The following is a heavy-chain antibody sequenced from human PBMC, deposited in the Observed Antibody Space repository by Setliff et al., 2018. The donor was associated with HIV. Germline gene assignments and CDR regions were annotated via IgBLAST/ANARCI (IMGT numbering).Heavy chain of an antibody. D-gene: IGHD6-19*01. V-gene: IGHV3-21*04. CDR1: GFIFNNHG. CDR2: ISSSSSYI. Sequence: PGGSLRLSCAASGFIFNNHGMHWVRQAPGKGLEWVSSISSSSSYIYYADSAKGRFTISRDNAKDSLYLQMNSLRAEDTAVYYCARDVSVASFFNYWGQGTLVTVS. J-gene: IGHJ4*02. CDR3: ARDVSVASFFNY.